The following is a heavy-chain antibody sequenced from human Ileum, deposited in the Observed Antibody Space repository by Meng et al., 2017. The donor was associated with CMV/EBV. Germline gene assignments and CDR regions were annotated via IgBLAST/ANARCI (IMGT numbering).Heavy chain of an antibody. CDR2: VSDDGGAT. V-gene: IGHV3-74*01. Sequence: RLACAASGFTISRSWMQWVRQDPGKGLVWVSRVSDDGGATTYADYVKGRFTISRDNTKNTLSLQMNSLRAEDTAVYYCVILTGSNASWGQGTLVTVSS. CDR3: VILTGSNAS. CDR1: GFTISRSW. D-gene: IGHD3-9*01. J-gene: IGHJ5*02.